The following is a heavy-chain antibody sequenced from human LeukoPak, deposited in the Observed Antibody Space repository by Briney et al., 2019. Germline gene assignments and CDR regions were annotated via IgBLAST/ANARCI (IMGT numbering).Heavy chain of an antibody. CDR1: GFTVSSDY. CDR3: ARSSEN. J-gene: IGHJ4*02. Sequence: PGGSLRLSCAASGFTVSSDYMSWVRQAPGKRLEWVSVIYSGGGTYYADSVRGRFTISRDNSNNMIYLQMKSLRAEDTAVYYCARSSENWGQGTLVAVSS. V-gene: IGHV3-53*01. CDR2: IYSGGGT.